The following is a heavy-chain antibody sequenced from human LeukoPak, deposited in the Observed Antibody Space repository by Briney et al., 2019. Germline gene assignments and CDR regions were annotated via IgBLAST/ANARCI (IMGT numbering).Heavy chain of an antibody. CDR1: GYNFNHHA. D-gene: IGHD1-26*01. Sequence: ASGTLSCKASGYNFNHHAITWVRQAPGQGLEWMGGIRGHNVDPDYAQKFQGRLTLTTDTSTSTAYMELRNLKSDDTAVYFCARQGLTPYYTYMDVWGKGTTVTVSS. CDR3: ARQGLTPYYTYMDV. V-gene: IGHV1-18*01. CDR2: IRGHNVDP. J-gene: IGHJ6*03.